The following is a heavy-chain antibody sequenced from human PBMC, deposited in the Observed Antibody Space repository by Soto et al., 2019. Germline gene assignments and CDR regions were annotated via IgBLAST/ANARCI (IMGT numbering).Heavy chain of an antibody. CDR2: ISSNGGST. CDR3: ARSRFWAPRPKTPWFDP. Sequence: PGGSLRLSCAASGFTFSSYAMHWVRQAPGKGLEYVSAISSNGGSTYYANSVKGRFTISRDNSKNTLYLQMGSLRAEDMAVYYCARSRFWAPRPKTPWFDPWGQGTLVTVSS. V-gene: IGHV3-64*01. CDR1: GFTFSSYA. D-gene: IGHD3-3*01. J-gene: IGHJ5*02.